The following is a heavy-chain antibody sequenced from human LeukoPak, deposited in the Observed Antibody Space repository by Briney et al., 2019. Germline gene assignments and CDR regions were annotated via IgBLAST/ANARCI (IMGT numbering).Heavy chain of an antibody. CDR3: ARYSYGYKAFDY. CDR2: INPSGGST. D-gene: IGHD5-18*01. CDR1: GYTFTSYY. V-gene: IGHV1-46*01. J-gene: IGHJ4*02. Sequence: GASVKVSCKASGYTFTSYYMHWVRQAPGQGLEWMGIINPSGGSTSYAQRFQGRVTMTRDTSTSTVYMELSSLRSEDTAVYYCARYSYGYKAFDYWGQGTLVTVSS.